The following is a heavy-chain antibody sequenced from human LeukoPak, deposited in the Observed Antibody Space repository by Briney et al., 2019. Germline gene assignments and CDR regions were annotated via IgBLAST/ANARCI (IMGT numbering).Heavy chain of an antibody. D-gene: IGHD3-22*01. J-gene: IGHJ4*02. Sequence: QPGGSLRLSCAASGFTVSSNYMSWVRQAPGKGLEWVSVIYSGGSTYYADSVKGRFTISRDNSKNTLYLQMNSLRAEDTAVYYCAKSPIGYYDSSGYYYDPMIFDYWGQGTLVTVSS. CDR1: GFTVSSNY. V-gene: IGHV3-53*01. CDR3: AKSPIGYYDSSGYYYDPMIFDY. CDR2: IYSGGST.